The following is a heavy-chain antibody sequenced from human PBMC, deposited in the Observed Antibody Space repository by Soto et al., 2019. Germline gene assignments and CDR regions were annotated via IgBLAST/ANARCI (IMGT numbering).Heavy chain of an antibody. CDR2: ISSSSSYI. V-gene: IGHV3-21*01. Sequence: GGSLRLSCAASGFTFSSYSMNWVRQAPGKGLEWVSSISSSSSYIYYADSVKGRFTISRDNAKNSXXXXXXXXXXXDTAVYYXARVDPGLGPYYYYGMDVWGQGTTVTVSS. CDR1: GFTFSSYS. J-gene: IGHJ6*02. D-gene: IGHD6-19*01. CDR3: ARVDPGLGPYYYYGMDV.